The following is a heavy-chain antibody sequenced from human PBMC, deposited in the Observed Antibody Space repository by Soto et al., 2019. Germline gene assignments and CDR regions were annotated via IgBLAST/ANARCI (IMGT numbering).Heavy chain of an antibody. CDR2: IYHSGST. J-gene: IGHJ4*02. CDR3: ARSPYYDILTGYYSRGNFDY. D-gene: IGHD3-9*01. Sequence: QVQLQESGPGLVKPSGTLSLTCAVSSGSISSSNWWSWVRQPPGKGLEWIGEIYHSGSTNYNPSLKSRVTISVDKSKIQFSLKLSSVTAADTAVYYCARSPYYDILTGYYSRGNFDYWGQGTLVTVSS. V-gene: IGHV4-4*02. CDR1: SGSISSSNW.